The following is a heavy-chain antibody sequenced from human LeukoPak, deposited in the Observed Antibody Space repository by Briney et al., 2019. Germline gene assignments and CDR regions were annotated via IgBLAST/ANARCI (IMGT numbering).Heavy chain of an antibody. Sequence: GGSLRLSCAASGFTFSSYGMHWVRQAPGKGLEWVAVISYDGSNKYYADSVKGRFTISRDNSKNTLYLQMNSLRAEDTAVYYCAKVGPTYYDILTGSLDYWGQGTLVTVSS. J-gene: IGHJ4*02. CDR1: GFTFSSYG. D-gene: IGHD3-9*01. CDR3: AKVGPTYYDILTGSLDY. CDR2: ISYDGSNK. V-gene: IGHV3-30*18.